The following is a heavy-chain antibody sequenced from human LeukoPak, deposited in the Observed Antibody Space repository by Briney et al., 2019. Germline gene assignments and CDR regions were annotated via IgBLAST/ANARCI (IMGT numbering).Heavy chain of an antibody. CDR2: IIPILGIA. CDR1: GGTFSSYA. D-gene: IGHD5-18*01. CDR3: ARVLGYSYGYRY. Sequence: GASVKVSCKASGGTFSSYAISWVRQAPGQGFEWMGRIIPILGIANYAQKFQGRVTITADKSTSTAYMELSSLRSEDTAVYYCARVLGYSYGYRYWGQGTLVTVSS. J-gene: IGHJ4*02. V-gene: IGHV1-69*04.